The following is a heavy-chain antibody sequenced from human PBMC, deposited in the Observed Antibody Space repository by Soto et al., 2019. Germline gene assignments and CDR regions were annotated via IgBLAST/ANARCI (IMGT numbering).Heavy chain of an antibody. CDR2: INSDGSRT. CDR1: GFTFSSYW. CDR3: ASGLPLYYYDSSGAFDI. D-gene: IGHD3-22*01. V-gene: IGHV3-74*01. J-gene: IGHJ3*02. Sequence: GGSLRLSCAASGFTFSSYWMHWVRQAPGKGLVWVSRINSDGSRTSYANSVKGRFTISRDNAKNTLYLQMNSRRAVDTAVYYCASGLPLYYYDSSGAFDIWGQGTMVTVSS.